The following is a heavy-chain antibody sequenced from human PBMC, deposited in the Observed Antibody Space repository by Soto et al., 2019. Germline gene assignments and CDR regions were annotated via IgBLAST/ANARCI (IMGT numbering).Heavy chain of an antibody. CDR1: GFDFSNFG. Sequence: QVQLVESGGGVVKPGRSLRLSCEASGFDFSNFGMHWVRQAPGKGLEWVAVIWYDGSHRYYADSVKGRFTISRDNPSNTLFLHVNSLTAEDTAVYYCARDLVDGGTVLALIEYWGQGTLVTVSS. CDR3: ARDLVDGGTVLALIEY. V-gene: IGHV3-33*02. CDR2: IWYDGSHR. J-gene: IGHJ4*02. D-gene: IGHD2-15*01.